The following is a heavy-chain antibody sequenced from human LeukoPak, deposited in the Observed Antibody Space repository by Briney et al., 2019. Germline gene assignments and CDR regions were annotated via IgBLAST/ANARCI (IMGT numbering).Heavy chain of an antibody. CDR1: GYSISSGYY. CDR2: IYHSGSI. J-gene: IGHJ5*02. V-gene: IGHV4-38-2*02. D-gene: IGHD6-13*01. Sequence: SETLSLTCSVSGYSISSGYYWGWIRQPPGRGLEWIGTIYHSGSIYYNPSLKSRVTISVDTSKNQFSLKLSSVTAADTAVYYCARDRAAAFGNNWFDPWGQGTLVTVSS. CDR3: ARDRAAAFGNNWFDP.